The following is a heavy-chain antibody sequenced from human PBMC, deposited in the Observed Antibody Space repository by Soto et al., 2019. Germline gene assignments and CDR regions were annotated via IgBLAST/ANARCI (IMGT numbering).Heavy chain of an antibody. V-gene: IGHV4-34*01. CDR1: GGSFSGYY. D-gene: IGHD3-3*01. Sequence: PSETLSLTCAVSGGSFSGYYWSWIRQPPGKGLEWIGEIYHSGSTNYNPSLKSRVTISADTSKNQFSLKLSSVTAADTAVYYCARGKYDFWSGDSLWYFDYWGQGTLVTVSS. J-gene: IGHJ4*02. CDR2: IYHSGST. CDR3: ARGKYDFWSGDSLWYFDY.